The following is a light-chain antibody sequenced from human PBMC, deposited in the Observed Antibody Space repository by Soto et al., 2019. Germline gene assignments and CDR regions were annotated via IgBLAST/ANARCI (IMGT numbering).Light chain of an antibody. V-gene: IGKV3-11*01. CDR1: QSVSSY. J-gene: IGKJ4*01. CDR2: DAS. Sequence: EIVLTQSPATLSLSPGERATLSCRASQSVSSYLAWYQQKPGQPPRLLIYDASNRATGIPARFSGSGSGTDFTLTISSLEPEDFAVYYFQPRSNWPLTFGGGTKVAI. CDR3: QPRSNWPLT.